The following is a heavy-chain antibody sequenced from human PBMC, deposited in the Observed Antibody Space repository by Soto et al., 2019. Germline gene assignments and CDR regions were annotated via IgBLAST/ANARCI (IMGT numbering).Heavy chain of an antibody. D-gene: IGHD3-10*01. J-gene: IGHJ4*02. CDR2: INHSGST. CDR1: GGSFSGYY. Sequence: PSETLSLTCAVYGGSFSGYYWSWIRQRPGKGLEWIGEINHSGSTNYNPSLKSRVTISVDTSKNQFSLKLSSVTAADTAVYYCARTKRQSLRITMVRGAIAYFDFWGQGTLVSVS. V-gene: IGHV4-34*01. CDR3: ARTKRQSLRITMVRGAIAYFDF.